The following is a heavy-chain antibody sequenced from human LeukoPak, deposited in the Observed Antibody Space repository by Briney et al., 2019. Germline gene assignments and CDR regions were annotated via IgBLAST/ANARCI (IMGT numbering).Heavy chain of an antibody. D-gene: IGHD3-16*01. Sequence: SETLSLTCTVSGGSISSSSYYWGWIRQPPGKGLEWIGSIYYSGSTYYNPSLKSRVTISVDTSKNQFSLKLSSVTAADTAVYYCARRAYGEYDWGYYFDYWGQGTLVTVSS. CDR1: GGSISSSSYY. V-gene: IGHV4-39*01. CDR3: ARRAYGEYDWGYYFDY. J-gene: IGHJ4*02. CDR2: IYYSGST.